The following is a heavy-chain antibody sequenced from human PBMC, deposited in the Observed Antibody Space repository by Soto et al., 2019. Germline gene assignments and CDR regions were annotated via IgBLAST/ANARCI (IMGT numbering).Heavy chain of an antibody. CDR3: GRCSSTSCHLGSDY. CDR1: GFTFISYA. D-gene: IGHD2-2*01. Sequence: WWSLSLSCPASGFTFISYAMNWVRQAPGKGLEWVALISYDGISKYYADSVKGRFTISRDSSKNTLYLQMNSLGAADTAVYYCGRCSSTSCHLGSDYWGQGTLVTVSS. J-gene: IGHJ4*02. V-gene: IGHV3-30-3*01. CDR2: ISYDGISK.